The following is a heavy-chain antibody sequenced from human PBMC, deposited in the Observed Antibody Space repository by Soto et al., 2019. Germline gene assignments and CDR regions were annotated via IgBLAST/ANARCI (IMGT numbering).Heavy chain of an antibody. Sequence: EVPLVESGGGLVKPGGSLRLSCAASGFTFSGHTINWVRQAPGKGLEWVSSVSSSSSYIYYADSVKGRFTVSRDNAEKSLYLQMNSLRAEDTAMYYCARCMGFDGSGYAFFDSWGQGTLVTVSS. V-gene: IGHV3-21*01. D-gene: IGHD3-10*01. CDR2: VSSSSSYI. CDR1: GFTFSGHT. CDR3: ARCMGFDGSGYAFFDS. J-gene: IGHJ4*02.